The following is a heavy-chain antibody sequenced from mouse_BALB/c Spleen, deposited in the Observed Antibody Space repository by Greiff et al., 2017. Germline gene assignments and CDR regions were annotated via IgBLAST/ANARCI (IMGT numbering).Heavy chain of an antibody. J-gene: IGHJ2*01. CDR2: ISSGGST. Sequence: EVMLVESGGGLVKPGGSLKLSCAASGFTFSSYAMSWVRQTPEKRLEWVASISSGGSTYYPDSVKGRFTISRDNARNILYLQMSSLRSEDTAMYYCARAEGSYFDYWGQGTTLTVSS. CDR1: GFTFSSYA. CDR3: ARAEGSYFDY. V-gene: IGHV5-6-5*01.